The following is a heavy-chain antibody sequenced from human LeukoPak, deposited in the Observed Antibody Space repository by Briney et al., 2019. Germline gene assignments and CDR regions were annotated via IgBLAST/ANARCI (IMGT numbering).Heavy chain of an antibody. CDR2: INPNSGGT. J-gene: IGHJ4*02. V-gene: IGHV1-2*04. D-gene: IGHD1-26*01. CDR3: ARDLEATHPYYFDY. Sequence: GASVKVSCKASGYSFTTYGMHWVRQAPGQGLEWMGWINPNSGGTNYAQKFQGWVTMTRDTSISTAYMELSRLRSDDTAVYYCARDLEATHPYYFDYWGQGTLVTASS. CDR1: GYSFTTYG.